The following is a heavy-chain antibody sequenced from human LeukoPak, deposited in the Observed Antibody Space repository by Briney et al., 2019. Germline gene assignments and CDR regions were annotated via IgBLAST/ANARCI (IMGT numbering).Heavy chain of an antibody. D-gene: IGHD4-23*01. CDR3: ATPIGYGGNSGMDY. CDR2: FDPEDGET. Sequence: ASVTVSCKVSGYTLTELSMHWVRQAPGKGLEWMGGFDPEDGETIYAQKFQGRVTMTEDTSTDTAYMELSSLRSEDTAVYYCATPIGYGGNSGMDYWGQGTLVTVSS. V-gene: IGHV1-24*01. CDR1: GYTLTELS. J-gene: IGHJ4*02.